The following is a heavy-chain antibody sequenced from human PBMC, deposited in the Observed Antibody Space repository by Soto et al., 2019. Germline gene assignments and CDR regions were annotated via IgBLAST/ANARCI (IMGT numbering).Heavy chain of an antibody. CDR2: IIPISGMT. D-gene: IGHD3-22*01. CDR1: ADTFTSYYA. V-gene: IGHV1-69*13. CDR3: ARGPDSSGFYLFDY. Sequence: GASVKVSCKAPADTFTSYYAFSWVRQAPGQGLEWMGGIIPISGMTKYAQNFQGRVTVTADESTSTAYMELSSLRSEDTALYYCARGPDSSGFYLFDYWGQGTLVTVSS. J-gene: IGHJ4*02.